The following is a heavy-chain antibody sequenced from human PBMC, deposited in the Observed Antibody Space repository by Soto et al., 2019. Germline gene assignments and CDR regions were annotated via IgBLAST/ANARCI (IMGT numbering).Heavy chain of an antibody. J-gene: IGHJ4*02. D-gene: IGHD3-9*01. V-gene: IGHV4-39*01. CDR3: ARRPERYDILTGYYENYIDY. Sequence: SETLSLTCTVSGGSISSSSYYWGWIRQPPGKGLEWIGSIYYSGSTYYNPSLKSRVTISVDTSKNQFSLKLSSVTAADTAVYYCARRPERYDILTGYYENYIDYWGQGTRVTVSS. CDR2: IYYSGST. CDR1: GGSISSSSYY.